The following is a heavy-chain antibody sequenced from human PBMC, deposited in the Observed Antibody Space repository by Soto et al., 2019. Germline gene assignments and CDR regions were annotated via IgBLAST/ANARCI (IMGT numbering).Heavy chain of an antibody. V-gene: IGHV3-43D*04. CDR3: AKDFHSHGFPYYIDY. Sequence: GGSLRLSCAASGVTFNDYAMHWVRQAPGKGLEWVSLISWDGENEFYAASVKGRFTISRDNSKDILYLKMNSLRGEDSALYYFAKDFHSHGFPYYIDYWAQATLVTLCS. CDR2: ISWDGENE. CDR1: GVTFNDYA. D-gene: IGHD3-10*01. J-gene: IGHJ4*02.